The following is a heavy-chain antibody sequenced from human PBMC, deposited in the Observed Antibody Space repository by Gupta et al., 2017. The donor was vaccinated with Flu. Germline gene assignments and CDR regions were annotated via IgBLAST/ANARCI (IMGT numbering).Heavy chain of an antibody. J-gene: IGHJ6*02. CDR2: IYYSGST. D-gene: IGHD4-11*01. CDR1: GGSISSSSYY. CDR3: ARHQGDYSGYYYYGMDV. V-gene: IGHV4-39*01. Sequence: QLQLQESGPGLVKPSETLSLTCTVSGGSISSSSYYWGWIRQPPGKGLEWIGSIYYSGSTYYNPSLKSRVTISVDTSKNQFSLKLSSVTAADTAVYYCARHQGDYSGYYYYGMDVWGQGTTVTVSS.